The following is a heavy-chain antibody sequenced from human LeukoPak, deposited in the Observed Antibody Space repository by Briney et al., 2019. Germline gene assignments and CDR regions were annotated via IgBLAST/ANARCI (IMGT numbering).Heavy chain of an antibody. V-gene: IGHV4-34*01. CDR1: GGSFSGYY. CDR2: INHSGST. J-gene: IGHJ6*03. Sequence: PSETLSLTCAVYGGSFSGYYWSWIRQPPGKGLEWIGEINHSGSTNYNPSLKSRVTISVDTSKNQFSLKLSSVTAADTAVYYCARALRYYYYYYMDVWGKGTTVTVSS. CDR3: ARALRYYYYYYMDV.